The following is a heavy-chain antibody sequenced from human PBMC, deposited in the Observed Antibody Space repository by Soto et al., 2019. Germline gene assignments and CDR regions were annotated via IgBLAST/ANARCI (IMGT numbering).Heavy chain of an antibody. CDR3: ARHNYGSGSTYFDY. CDR1: GGSISSSSYY. J-gene: IGHJ4*02. CDR2: IYYSGYT. Sequence: PSETLSLTCTVSGGSISSSSYYWGWIRQPPGKGLEWIGSIYYSGYTYYNPSLKSRVTISVDTSKNQFSLKLNSMTAADTAVYYCARHNYGSGSTYFDYWGQGTLVTVSS. D-gene: IGHD3-10*01. V-gene: IGHV4-39*01.